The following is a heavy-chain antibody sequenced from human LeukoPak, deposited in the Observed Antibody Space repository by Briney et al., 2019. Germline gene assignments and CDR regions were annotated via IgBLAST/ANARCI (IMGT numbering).Heavy chain of an antibody. CDR3: ARSPFCSGGSCYVDH. V-gene: IGHV1-18*01. Sequence: ASVKVSCKASGYTFTSYGISWVRQAPGQGLEWMGWISAYNGNTNYAQKLQGRVTMTTDTSTSTAYMELRSLRSDDTAVYYCARSPFCSGGSCYVDHWGQGTLVTVSS. CDR2: ISAYNGNT. J-gene: IGHJ4*02. D-gene: IGHD2-15*01. CDR1: GYTFTSYG.